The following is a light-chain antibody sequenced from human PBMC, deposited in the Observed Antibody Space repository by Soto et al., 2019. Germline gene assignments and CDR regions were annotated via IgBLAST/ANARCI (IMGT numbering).Light chain of an antibody. J-gene: IGLJ3*02. V-gene: IGLV7-46*01. CDR3: LLPYSPVRV. CDR2: DTS. Sequence: QAVVTQEPSLTVSPGGTVTLTCGSSSGAVTSGHYPYWFQQKPGQAPRTLIYDTSDKHSWTPARFSGSLIGGKAALTLSGAQPEDEAEYYCLLPYSPVRVFGGGTKLTVL. CDR1: SGAVTSGHY.